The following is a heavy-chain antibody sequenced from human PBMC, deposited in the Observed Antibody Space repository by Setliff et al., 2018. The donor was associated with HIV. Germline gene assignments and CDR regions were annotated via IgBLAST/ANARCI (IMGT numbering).Heavy chain of an antibody. J-gene: IGHJ4*02. Sequence: GASVKVSCKASGGTFGRFGISWVRQAPGQGLEWMGGIIPSGGSTSHAQKFQGRVTMTRDTSTSTFYMELSSLRSEDTAVYYCARGDIVVRSPPFDDWGQGTLVTVSS. D-gene: IGHD2-15*01. CDR3: ARGDIVVRSPPFDD. V-gene: IGHV1-46*01. CDR2: IIPSGGST. CDR1: GGTFGRFG.